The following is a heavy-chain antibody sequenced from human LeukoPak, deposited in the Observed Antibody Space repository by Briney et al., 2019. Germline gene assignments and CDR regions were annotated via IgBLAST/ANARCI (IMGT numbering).Heavy chain of an antibody. Sequence: ASVKVSCKTSGYSFTNYGITWVRQAPGQGLEWMGWISGYNSKPFYAQNFQGRVTMTTDTSTSTVYMEVRSLRSDDTAVCYCARAVTDRRYFDWFKRGYFDYWGQGTLVTASS. V-gene: IGHV1-18*01. CDR2: ISGYNSKP. D-gene: IGHD3-9*01. CDR3: ARAVTDRRYFDWFKRGYFDY. J-gene: IGHJ4*02. CDR1: GYSFTNYG.